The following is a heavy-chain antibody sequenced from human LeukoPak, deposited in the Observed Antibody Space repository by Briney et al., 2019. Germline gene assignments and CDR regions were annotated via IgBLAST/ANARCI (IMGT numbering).Heavy chain of an antibody. CDR1: GYTFTRYY. J-gene: IGHJ4*02. V-gene: IGHV1-46*01. CDR2: INPSGGST. D-gene: IGHD6-19*01. CDR3: ARDLGYSSGWYAWVENYFDY. Sequence: ASVKVSCKASGYTFTRYYIHWVRQAPGRGLEWMGTINPSGGSTGYAQKFQGRVTMTRDTSTSTVYMELSSLRSDDTAVYYCARDLGYSSGWYAWVENYFDYWGRGTLVTVSS.